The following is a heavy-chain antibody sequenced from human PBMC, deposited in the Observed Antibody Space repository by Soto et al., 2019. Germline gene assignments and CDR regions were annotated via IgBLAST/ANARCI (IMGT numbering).Heavy chain of an antibody. V-gene: IGHV6-1*01. D-gene: IGHD3-3*01. CDR2: TYYRSKWYN. J-gene: IGHJ6*02. CDR3: ARDSSSYGFWSGYYHGLGDYYYGMDV. Sequence: PSPTLSLTCVISGDSVSSNSAAWNWIRQSPSRGLEWLGRTYYRSKWYNDYAVSVKSRITINPDTSKNQFSLQLNSVTPEDTAVYYCARDSSSYGFWSGYYHGLGDYYYGMDVWGQGTTVTVSS. CDR1: GDSVSSNSAA.